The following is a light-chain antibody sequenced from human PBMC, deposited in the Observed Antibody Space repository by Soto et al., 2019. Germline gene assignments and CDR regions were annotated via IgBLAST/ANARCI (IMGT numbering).Light chain of an antibody. CDR2: EVN. J-gene: IGLJ1*01. CDR1: SSDVGGYNY. V-gene: IGLV2-14*01. Sequence: QSVLTQPASVSGSPGQSITISCTGTSSDVGGYNYVSWYQQHPGKAPKLMIYEVNNRPSGVSNRFSGSKSGNTASLTISGLQAEDEADYYCTSYTSSSTYDFGTGTKVTVL. CDR3: TSYTSSSTYD.